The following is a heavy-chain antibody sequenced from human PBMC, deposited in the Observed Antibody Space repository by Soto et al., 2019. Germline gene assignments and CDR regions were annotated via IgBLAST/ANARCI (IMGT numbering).Heavy chain of an antibody. J-gene: IGHJ6*02. CDR3: AIADLITIFGVVFYPTCYYFGMVV. CDR1: GFTFSSYS. Sequence: PAGSLRLSCAASGFTFSSYSMNCVRHAPGKGLEWVSSISSSSSYTYYADSVKGRFTISRDNAKNSLYLQMNSLRAEDTAVYYCAIADLITIFGVVFYPTCYYFGMVVWGQGTTVTVSS. V-gene: IGHV3-21*01. CDR2: ISSSSSYT. D-gene: IGHD3-3*01.